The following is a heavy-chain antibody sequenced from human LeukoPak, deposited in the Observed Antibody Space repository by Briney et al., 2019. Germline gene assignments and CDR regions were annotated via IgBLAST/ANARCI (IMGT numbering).Heavy chain of an antibody. CDR3: ARDQRASPAAADY. V-gene: IGHV3-7*01. J-gene: IGHJ4*02. CDR2: IKEDGSDK. D-gene: IGHD2-15*01. Sequence: GGSLRLSCAASGFTFRSSWMTWVRQAPGKGLEGVANIKEDGSDKYYVDSVKGRFTISRDNARNSLYLQMNSLRAEDTAVYYCARDQRASPAAADYWGQGTLVTVSS. CDR1: GFTFRSSW.